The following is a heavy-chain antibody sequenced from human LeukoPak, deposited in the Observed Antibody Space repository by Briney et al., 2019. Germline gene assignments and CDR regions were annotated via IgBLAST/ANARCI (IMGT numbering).Heavy chain of an antibody. CDR3: ARHTRPYYDFWSGYYSKQYYYYYMDV. D-gene: IGHD3-3*01. J-gene: IGHJ6*03. V-gene: IGHV3-9*01. Sequence: GGSLRLSCAASGFTFDDYAMHWVRQAPGKGLEWVSGISWNSGSIGYADSVKGRFTISRDNAKNSLYLQMNSLRSEDTAVYYCARHTRPYYDFWSGYYSKQYYYYYMDVWGKGTTVTVSS. CDR2: ISWNSGSI. CDR1: GFTFDDYA.